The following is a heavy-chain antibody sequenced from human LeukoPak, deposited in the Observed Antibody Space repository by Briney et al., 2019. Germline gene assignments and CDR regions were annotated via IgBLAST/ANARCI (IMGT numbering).Heavy chain of an antibody. CDR2: ISAYNGNT. CDR3: AREREDSSGWYGFDP. J-gene: IGHJ5*02. CDR1: GYTFTSYG. Sequence: GASVTVSCKASGYTFTSYGISWVRQAPGQGLEWMGWISAYNGNTNYAQKLQGRVTMTTDTSTSTAYMELRSLRSDDTAVYYCAREREDSSGWYGFDPWGQGTLVTVSS. D-gene: IGHD6-19*01. V-gene: IGHV1-18*04.